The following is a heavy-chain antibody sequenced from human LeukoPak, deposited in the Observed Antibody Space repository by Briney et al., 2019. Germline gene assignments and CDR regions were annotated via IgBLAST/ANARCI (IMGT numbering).Heavy chain of an antibody. CDR1: GFTFSSYA. CDR2: ISGSGGST. CDR3: ARGYYDSSGYYLDY. V-gene: IGHV3-23*01. Sequence: GGSLRLSCAASGFTFSSYAMSWVRQAPGKGLEWVSAISGSGGSTYYADSVKGRFTISRDNAKNSLYLQMNSLRAEDTAVYYCARGYYDSSGYYLDYWGQGTLVTVSS. J-gene: IGHJ4*02. D-gene: IGHD3-22*01.